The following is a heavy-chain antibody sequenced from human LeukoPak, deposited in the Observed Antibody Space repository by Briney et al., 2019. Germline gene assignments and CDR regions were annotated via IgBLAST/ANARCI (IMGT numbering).Heavy chain of an antibody. V-gene: IGHV1-69-2*01. CDR3: ATDLSHSSGYHNNWFDP. CDR1: GYTFTDYY. D-gene: IGHD3-22*01. Sequence: ASVKVSCKVSGYTFTDYYMHWVQQASGKGLEWMGLVDPEDGETIYAEKFQGRVTITADTSTDTAYMELSSLRSEDTAVYYCATDLSHSSGYHNNWFDPWGQGTLVTVSS. CDR2: VDPEDGET. J-gene: IGHJ5*02.